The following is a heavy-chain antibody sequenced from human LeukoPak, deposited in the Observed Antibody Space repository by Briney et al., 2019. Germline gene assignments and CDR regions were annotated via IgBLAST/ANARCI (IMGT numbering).Heavy chain of an antibody. CDR3: ARGGSSGYYYG. D-gene: IGHD3-22*01. Sequence: PSETLFLTCTVSGGSISSYYWSWIRQPAGKGLEWIGRLYTSGSTNYNPSLKSRVTMSVDTSKNQLSLKLTSMTAADTAVYYCARGGSSGYYYGWGQGTLVTVSS. CDR2: LYTSGST. CDR1: GGSISSYY. J-gene: IGHJ4*02. V-gene: IGHV4-4*07.